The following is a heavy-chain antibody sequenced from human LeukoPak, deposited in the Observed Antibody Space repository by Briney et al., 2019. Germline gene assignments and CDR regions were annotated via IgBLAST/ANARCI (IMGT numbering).Heavy chain of an antibody. V-gene: IGHV5-51*01. J-gene: IGHJ4*02. CDR3: ARHSPGPIAVAGIDY. CDR2: IYPGDSDT. Sequence: GESLKISCKGSGYSFTSYWMGWVRQMPGKGLEWMGIIYPGDSDTRYSPSFQGQVTISADKSTSTAYLQWSSLKASDTAMYYCARHSPGPIAVAGIDYWGQGTLVTVSS. CDR1: GYSFTSYW. D-gene: IGHD6-19*01.